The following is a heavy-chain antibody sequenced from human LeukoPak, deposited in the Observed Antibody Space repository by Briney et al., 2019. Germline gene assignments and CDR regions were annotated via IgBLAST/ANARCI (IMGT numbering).Heavy chain of an antibody. V-gene: IGHV1-2*02. Sequence: ASVKASCKASGYTFTGYYMHWVQQAPGQGLEWMGWINPNSGSTNYAQKFQGRVTMTRDPSISTAYMELSRLRSDDTAVYYCASPFRASSTPSYYMGVWGKGTTVTVSS. CDR1: GYTFTGYY. D-gene: IGHD2-2*01. CDR2: INPNSGST. CDR3: ASPFRASSTPSYYMGV. J-gene: IGHJ6*03.